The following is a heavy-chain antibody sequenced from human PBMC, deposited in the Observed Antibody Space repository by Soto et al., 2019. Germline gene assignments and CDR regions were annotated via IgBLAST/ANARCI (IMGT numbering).Heavy chain of an antibody. CDR1: GFTVSSKY. D-gene: IGHD3-22*01. CDR2: IYGGGTT. CDR3: ARDYYDSSGYLAFLDY. Sequence: PGGSLRLSCAASGFTVSSKYMTWVRQAPGKGLEWVSVIYGGGTTYYADSVKGRFTISRDNSKNTLYLQMNSLRAEDTAVYYCARDYYDSSGYLAFLDYWGQGTLVTVSS. J-gene: IGHJ4*02. V-gene: IGHV3-53*01.